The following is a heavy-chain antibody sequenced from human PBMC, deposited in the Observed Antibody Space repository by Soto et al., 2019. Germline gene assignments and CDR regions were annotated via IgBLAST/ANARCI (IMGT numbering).Heavy chain of an antibody. CDR2: ISAYNGNT. CDR3: ARRQGKYYGDYVGAFDI. D-gene: IGHD4-17*01. Sequence: QVQLVQSGAEVKKPGASVKVSCKASGYTFTSYGISWVRQAPGQGLEWMGWISAYNGNTNYAQKLQGRVTMTTDTSTSTAYMELRNLRSDDTAVYYCARRQGKYYGDYVGAFDIWGQGTMVTVSS. J-gene: IGHJ3*02. CDR1: GYTFTSYG. V-gene: IGHV1-18*04.